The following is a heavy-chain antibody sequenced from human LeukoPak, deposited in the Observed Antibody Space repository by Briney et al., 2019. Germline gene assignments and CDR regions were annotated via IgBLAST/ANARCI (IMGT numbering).Heavy chain of an antibody. V-gene: IGHV1-69*05. CDR1: GGTFSSYA. Sequence: ASVKVSCKASGGTFSSYAISWVRQAPEQGLEWMGRIIPIFGTANYARKFQGRVTITTDESTSTAYMELSSLRSEDTAVYYCAGGYYYDSSLIFWGQGTMVTVSS. D-gene: IGHD3-22*01. J-gene: IGHJ3*01. CDR3: AGGYYYDSSLIF. CDR2: IIPIFGTA.